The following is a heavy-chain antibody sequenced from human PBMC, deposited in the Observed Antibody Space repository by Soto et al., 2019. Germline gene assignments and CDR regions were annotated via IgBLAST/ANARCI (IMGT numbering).Heavy chain of an antibody. CDR3: AKTRLYDNNDYHRDGFDV. Sequence: PGGSLRLSCAATGFPFWKYAMSWVHQAPRKGLEWVAGISGSGAATYYADSVRGRFTVSRDNSKDTLVLQMNTLRAEDTALYYCAKTRLYDNNDYHRDGFDVWGPGTVVTVSS. D-gene: IGHD3-22*01. CDR2: ISGSGAAT. V-gene: IGHV3-23*01. J-gene: IGHJ3*01. CDR1: GFPFWKYA.